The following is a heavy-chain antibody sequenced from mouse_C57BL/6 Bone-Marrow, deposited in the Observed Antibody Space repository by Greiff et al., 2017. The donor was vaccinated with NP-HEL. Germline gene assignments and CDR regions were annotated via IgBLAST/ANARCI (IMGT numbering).Heavy chain of an antibody. CDR1: GYTFTSYG. CDR2: IYPRSGNT. D-gene: IGHD2-3*01. CDR3: AREGWLLLYLDD. J-gene: IGHJ2*01. Sequence: QVHVKQSGAELARPGASVKLSCKASGYTFTSYGISWVKQRPGQGLEWIGEIYPRSGNTYYNEKFKGKATLTAANSSSTASMQLPRLPSEDSGVYFCAREGWLLLYLDDWGQGTTVTVAS. V-gene: IGHV1-81*01.